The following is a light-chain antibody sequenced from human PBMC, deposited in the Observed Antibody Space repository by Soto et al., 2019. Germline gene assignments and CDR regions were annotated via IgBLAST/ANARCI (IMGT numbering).Light chain of an antibody. Sequence: QSVLTQPASVSGSPGQSITISCTGTSSDVGGFNYVSWYQHHPGKAPQLMIYEVSNRPSGVSNRFSGSKSATSASLAISGLQPEDEGDYYCATWDDSRNGYVFGPGTKLTVL. V-gene: IGLV2-14*01. CDR2: EVS. CDR3: ATWDDSRNGYV. CDR1: SSDVGGFNY. J-gene: IGLJ1*01.